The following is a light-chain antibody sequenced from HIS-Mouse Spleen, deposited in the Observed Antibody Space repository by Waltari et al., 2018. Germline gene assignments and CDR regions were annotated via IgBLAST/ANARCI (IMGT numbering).Light chain of an antibody. CDR3: YSTDSSGNHRV. V-gene: IGLV3-10*01. Sequence: SYELTQPPSVSVSPGQTARITCSGDALPKKYAYWYQQKSGQAPVLGIYEDSTRPSWIPERFSGSSSGTMATLTISGAQVEDEADYYCYSTDSSGNHRVFGGGTKLTVL. J-gene: IGLJ2*01. CDR1: ALPKKY. CDR2: EDS.